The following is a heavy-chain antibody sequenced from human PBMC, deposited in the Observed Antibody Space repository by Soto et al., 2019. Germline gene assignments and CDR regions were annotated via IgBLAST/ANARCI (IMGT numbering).Heavy chain of an antibody. CDR3: GRHDNGDYDFDY. V-gene: IGHV4-59*08. Sequence: SETLSLSCTVAGGSISSYYWSWIRQPPGKGLEWIGYIYYSGSTNYNPSLKSRVTISVDTSKNQFSLKLSSVTAADTAVYYCGRHDNGDYDFDYWGQGTLVTVSS. J-gene: IGHJ4*02. CDR2: IYYSGST. CDR1: GGSISSYY. D-gene: IGHD4-17*01.